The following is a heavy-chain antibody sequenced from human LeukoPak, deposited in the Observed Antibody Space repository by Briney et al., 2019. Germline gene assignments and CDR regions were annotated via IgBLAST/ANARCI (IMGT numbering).Heavy chain of an antibody. CDR1: GDSISSGPYY. V-gene: IGHV4-39*01. CDR2: IYYAENT. D-gene: IGHD3-22*01. J-gene: IGHJ4*02. Sequence: SETLSLTCTVSGDSISSGPYYWGWIRQPPGKGLEWSGNIYYAENTYYNSSLKSPVTISIDTSNSQFYLKLSSLTAADTAVYYCARRDDSSGYHKIFDYWGQGTLVTVSS. CDR3: ARRDDSSGYHKIFDY.